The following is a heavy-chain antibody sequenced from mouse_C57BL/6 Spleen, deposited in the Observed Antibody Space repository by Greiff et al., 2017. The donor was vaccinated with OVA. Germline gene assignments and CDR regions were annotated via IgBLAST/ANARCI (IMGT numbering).Heavy chain of an antibody. V-gene: IGHV1-42*01. J-gene: IGHJ4*01. CDR3: AREPTVVAENAMDY. CDR2: INHSTGGN. CDR1: GYSFTGYY. Sequence: EVQLQESGPELVKPGASVKISCKASGYSFTGYYMNWVKQSPEKSLEWIGEINHSTGGNTYNQKFKAKATLTVDRSSSTAYMHLKSLTSEDSAVYYCAREPTVVAENAMDYWGQGTSGTVSS. D-gene: IGHD1-1*01.